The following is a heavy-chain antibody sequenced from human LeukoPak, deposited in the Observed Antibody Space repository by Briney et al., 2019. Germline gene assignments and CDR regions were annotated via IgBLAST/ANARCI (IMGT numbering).Heavy chain of an antibody. J-gene: IGHJ1*01. CDR2: IYHSGST. CDR1: GGSISSYY. Sequence: PSETLSLTCTVSGGSISSYYWSWIRQPPGKGLEWIGYIYHSGSTYYNPSLKSRVTISVDRSKNQFSLKLSSVTAADTAVYYCARGELASGYFQHWGQGTLVTVSS. V-gene: IGHV4-59*12. CDR3: ARGELASGYFQH.